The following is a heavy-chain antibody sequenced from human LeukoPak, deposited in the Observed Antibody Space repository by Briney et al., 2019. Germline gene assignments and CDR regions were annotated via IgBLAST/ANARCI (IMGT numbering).Heavy chain of an antibody. CDR2: IYPSGST. CDR3: ARENSGSYGEFDY. V-gene: IGHV4-4*07. J-gene: IGHJ4*02. D-gene: IGHD1-26*01. Sequence: PSETLSLTCTASGGSISSYYWTWIRQPAGKGLEWIGRIYPSGSTNYNPSLKSRVTMSVDTSKNQFSLKLSSVIAADTAVYYCARENSGSYGEFDYWGQGTLVTVSS. CDR1: GGSISSYY.